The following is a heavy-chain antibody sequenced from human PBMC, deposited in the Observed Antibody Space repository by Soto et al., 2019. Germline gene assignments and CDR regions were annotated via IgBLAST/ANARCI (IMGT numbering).Heavy chain of an antibody. CDR1: GFTFSDYY. V-gene: IGHV3-11*01. CDR2: ISSSGSTI. Sequence: GGSLRLSCAASGFTFSDYYMSWIRQAPGKGLEWVSYISSSGSTIYYADSVKGRFTISRDNAKNSLYLQMNSLRAEDTAVYYCARGGADYYDSSGYEDAFDIWGQGTMVTVSS. J-gene: IGHJ3*02. D-gene: IGHD3-22*01. CDR3: ARGGADYYDSSGYEDAFDI.